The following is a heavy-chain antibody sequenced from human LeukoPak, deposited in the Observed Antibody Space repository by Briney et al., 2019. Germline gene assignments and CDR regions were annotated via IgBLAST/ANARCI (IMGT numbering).Heavy chain of an antibody. CDR2: CHYSGST. V-gene: IGHV4-59*08. CDR1: GASISTYY. CDR3: ARGFYDSSAYSNPFDN. D-gene: IGHD3-22*01. J-gene: IGHJ4*02. Sequence: SETLSLTCTVSGASISTYYWSWTRQPPGRGLEWIGYCHYSGSTSYNPSLKSRLMISVDTSKNQFSLKLSSVTAADTAVYYCARGFYDSSAYSNPFDNWGPGSLVTVSS.